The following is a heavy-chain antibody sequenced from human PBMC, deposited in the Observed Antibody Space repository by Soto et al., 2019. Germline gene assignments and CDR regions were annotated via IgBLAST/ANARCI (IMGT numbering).Heavy chain of an antibody. D-gene: IGHD3-10*01. J-gene: IGHJ6*02. Sequence: QVQLVESGGGVAQPGTSLRLSCAASGLTFSRHGMHWVRQAPGKGLEWVAVIWYDGSNKDYGDSVKGRFTISRDTSKNTLYLQMNSLRAEDTAVCYCARANYGSGSNFYYGLDVWGEGTTVTAS. V-gene: IGHV3-33*01. CDR2: IWYDGSNK. CDR3: ARANYGSGSNFYYGLDV. CDR1: GLTFSRHG.